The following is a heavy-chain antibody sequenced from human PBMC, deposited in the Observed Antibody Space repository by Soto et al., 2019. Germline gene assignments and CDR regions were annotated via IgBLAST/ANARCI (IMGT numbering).Heavy chain of an antibody. D-gene: IGHD4-17*01. CDR1: GGSISSYY. CDR2: IYYSGST. J-gene: IGHJ4*02. V-gene: IGHV4-59*01. CDR3: ARANYGIFDY. Sequence: TVSGGSISSYYWSWIRQPPGKGLEWIGYIYYSGSTNYNPSLKSRVTISVDTSKNQFSLKLSSVTAADTAVYYCARANYGIFDYWGQGTLVTVSS.